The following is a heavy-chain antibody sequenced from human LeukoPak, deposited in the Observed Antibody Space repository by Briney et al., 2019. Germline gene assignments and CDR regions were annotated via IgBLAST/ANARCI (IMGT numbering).Heavy chain of an antibody. CDR2: INSDVSST. J-gene: IGHJ4*02. CDR3: SREGSATSIDY. V-gene: IGHV3-74*01. Sequence: GGSLRLSCAACGFTFSSYWMHWVRQAPGKGLVWVSRINSDVSSTSYADSVKGRFTISRDNAKNTLYLQMNSLRAEDTAVYYCSREGSATSIDYWGQGTLVTVSS. CDR1: GFTFSSYW. D-gene: IGHD1-7*01.